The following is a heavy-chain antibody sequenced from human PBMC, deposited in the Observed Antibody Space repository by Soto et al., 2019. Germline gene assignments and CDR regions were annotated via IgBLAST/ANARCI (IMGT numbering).Heavy chain of an antibody. D-gene: IGHD5-18*01. J-gene: IGHJ6*02. CDR3: AKDRIQLWLTPGRYGMDV. V-gene: IGHV3-30*18. CDR2: ISYDGSNK. Sequence: GGSLRLSCAASGFTFSSYAMHWVRQAPGKGLEWVAVISYDGSNKYYADSVKGRFTISRDNSKNTLYLQMNSLRAEDTAVYYCAKDRIQLWLTPGRYGMDVWGQGTTVTVSS. CDR1: GFTFSSYA.